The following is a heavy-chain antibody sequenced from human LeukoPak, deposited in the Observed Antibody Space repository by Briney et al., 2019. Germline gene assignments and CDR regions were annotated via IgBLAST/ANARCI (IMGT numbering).Heavy chain of an antibody. CDR1: GFTFSSYG. V-gene: IGHV3-30*18. Sequence: PGGSLRLSCAASGFTFSSYGMHWVRQAPGKGLEWVAVISYDGSNKYYADSVKGRFTISRDNSKNTLYLQMNSLRAEDTAVYYCAKDSFLHDSSGYYFDYWGQGTLVTVSS. D-gene: IGHD3-22*01. CDR3: AKDSFLHDSSGYYFDY. J-gene: IGHJ4*02. CDR2: ISYDGSNK.